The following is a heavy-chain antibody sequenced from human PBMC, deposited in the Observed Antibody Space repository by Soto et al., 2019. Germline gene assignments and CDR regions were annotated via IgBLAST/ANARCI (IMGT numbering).Heavy chain of an antibody. J-gene: IGHJ4*02. CDR2: IIPIFGTA. CDR3: ARAPANYDFWSGYYRAGFDY. V-gene: IGHV1-69*06. CDR1: GGTFSSYA. D-gene: IGHD3-3*01. Sequence: QVQLVQSGAEVKKPGSSVKVSCKASGGTFSSYAISWVRQAPGQGLEWMGGIIPIFGTANYAQKFQGRVTITADKSTSTAYMELSSLRSEATAVYYCARAPANYDFWSGYYRAGFDYWGQGTLVTVSS.